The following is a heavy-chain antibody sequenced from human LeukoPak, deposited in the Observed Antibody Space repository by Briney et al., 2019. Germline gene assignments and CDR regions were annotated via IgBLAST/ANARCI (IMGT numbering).Heavy chain of an antibody. CDR2: IVVGSGNT. Sequence: GASVKVSCKASGFTFTSSAMQWVRQARGQRLEWIGWIVVGSGNTNYAQKFQERVTITRDMSTSTAYMELSSLRSEDTAVYYCARDVRYSSSYYYYHYMDVWGKGTTVTVSS. CDR1: GFTFTSSA. J-gene: IGHJ6*03. CDR3: ARDVRYSSSYYYYHYMDV. V-gene: IGHV1-58*02. D-gene: IGHD6-6*01.